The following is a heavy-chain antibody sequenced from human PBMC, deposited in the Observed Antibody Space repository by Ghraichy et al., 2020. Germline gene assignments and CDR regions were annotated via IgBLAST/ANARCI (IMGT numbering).Heavy chain of an antibody. CDR2: IKQDGSEK. Sequence: GGSLRLSCAASGFTFSSYWMSWVRQAPGKGLEWVANIKQDGSEKNYVDSVKGRFTISRDNAKNSLYLQMNNLRGEDTAVYYCARGHTSGWYSQFYFYYGMDVWGQGTTVTVSS. V-gene: IGHV3-7*03. CDR1: GFTFSSYW. J-gene: IGHJ6*02. D-gene: IGHD6-19*01. CDR3: ARGHTSGWYSQFYFYYGMDV.